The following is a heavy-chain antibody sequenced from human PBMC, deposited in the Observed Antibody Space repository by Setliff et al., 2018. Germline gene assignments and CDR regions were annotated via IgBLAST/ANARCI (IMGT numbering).Heavy chain of an antibody. CDR1: GVSINSGHY. CDR2: MSHRGRT. J-gene: IGHJ3*02. V-gene: IGHV4-38-2*01. Sequence: SETLSLTCGVSGVSINSGHYWGWIRQPPGKGLEWIVTMSHRGRTYYNPSLESRVTMSLDTSKNQFSLRLTYVAAADTAVYYCATPRRDDLDSPFDAFDIWGQGTMVPSPQ. D-gene: IGHD3-3*01. CDR3: ATPRRDDLDSPFDAFDI.